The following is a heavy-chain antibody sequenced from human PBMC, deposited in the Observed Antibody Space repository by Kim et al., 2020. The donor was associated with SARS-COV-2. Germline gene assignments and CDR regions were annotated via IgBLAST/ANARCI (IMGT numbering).Heavy chain of an antibody. J-gene: IGHJ5*02. Sequence: SETLSLTCSVSGGSVSSYYWSWIRQPPGKGLEWIGYIYYSGSTNYNSSLKSRVTISVDTSRNHLSLRLRSVTAADTAVYYCARVPAIHFDILTGYPIGWFDPGAREPWSPSPQ. D-gene: IGHD3-9*01. V-gene: IGHV4-59*02. CDR2: IYYSGST. CDR3: ARVPAIHFDILTGYPIGWFDP. CDR1: GGSVSSYY.